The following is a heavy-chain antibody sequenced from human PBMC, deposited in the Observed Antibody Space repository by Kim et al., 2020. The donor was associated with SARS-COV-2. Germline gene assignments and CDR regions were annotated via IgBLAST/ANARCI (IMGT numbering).Heavy chain of an antibody. Sequence: SVKVSCKASGGTFSSYAISWVRQAPGQGLEWMGGIIPIFGTANYAQKFQGRVTITADESTSTAYMELSSLRSEDTAVYYCARDHGAHYYYYGMDVWGQGTTVTVSS. D-gene: IGHD3-10*01. CDR1: GGTFSSYA. CDR3: ARDHGAHYYYYGMDV. J-gene: IGHJ6*02. CDR2: IIPIFGTA. V-gene: IGHV1-69*13.